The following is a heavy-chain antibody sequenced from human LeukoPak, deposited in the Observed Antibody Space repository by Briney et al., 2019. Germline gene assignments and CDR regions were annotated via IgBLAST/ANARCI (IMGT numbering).Heavy chain of an antibody. CDR2: IYYSGST. Sequence: SETLSLTCTVSGGSISSYYWSWIRQPPGKGLEWIGYIYYSGSTNYNPSLKSRVTISVDTSKNQFSLKLSSVTAADTAVYYCARVGIGQQLVRGYFDYWGQGTLVTVSS. CDR1: GGSISSYY. V-gene: IGHV4-59*08. CDR3: ARVGIGQQLVRGYFDY. J-gene: IGHJ4*02. D-gene: IGHD6-13*01.